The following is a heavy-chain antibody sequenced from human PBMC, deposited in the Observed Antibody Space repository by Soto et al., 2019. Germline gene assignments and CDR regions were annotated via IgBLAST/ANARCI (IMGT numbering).Heavy chain of an antibody. CDR1: GFTFSSYA. Sequence: EVQLLESGGGLVQPGGSLRLSCAASGFTFSSYAMSWVRQAPGKGLEWVSAISGSGGSTFYADSVKGRFTISRDNSKNTLYLQMNSLRAEETAVYYCAKDSQRWLQEFDYWGQGTLVTVSS. V-gene: IGHV3-23*01. D-gene: IGHD5-12*01. CDR3: AKDSQRWLQEFDY. CDR2: ISGSGGST. J-gene: IGHJ4*02.